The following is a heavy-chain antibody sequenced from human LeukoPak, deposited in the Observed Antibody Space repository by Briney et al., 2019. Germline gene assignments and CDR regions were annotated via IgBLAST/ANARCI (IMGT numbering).Heavy chain of an antibody. CDR2: MNPYSGNT. CDR1: GYTFTSYD. V-gene: IGHV1-8*01. CDR3: ARGQNYGRFWSYGVKRRMIYFDY. D-gene: IGHD4-17*01. J-gene: IGHJ4*02. Sequence: ASVKVSCKASGYTFTSYDINWVRQATGQGLEWMGWMNPYSGNTGYAQKFQGRVTMTRNTSVSTAYMELSSLRSEDTAVYYCARGQNYGRFWSYGVKRRMIYFDYWGQGTLVTVSS.